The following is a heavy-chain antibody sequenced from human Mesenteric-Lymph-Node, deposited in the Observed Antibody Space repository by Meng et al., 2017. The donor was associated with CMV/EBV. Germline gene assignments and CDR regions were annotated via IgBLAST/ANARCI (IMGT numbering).Heavy chain of an antibody. Sequence: GGSLRLSCTASGFIFSNYNMDWVRQAPGKGLEWVSSMSSGSSYIYYADSVKGRFTISRDNAKNSLYLQMNSLRVEDTAVYYCARVYMTSTSDYWGQGTLVTVSS. J-gene: IGHJ4*02. D-gene: IGHD2-2*02. CDR3: ARVYMTSTSDY. V-gene: IGHV3-21*01. CDR2: MSSGSSYI. CDR1: GFIFSNYN.